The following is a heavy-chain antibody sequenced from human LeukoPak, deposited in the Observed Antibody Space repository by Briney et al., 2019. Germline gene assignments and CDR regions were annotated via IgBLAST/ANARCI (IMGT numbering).Heavy chain of an antibody. J-gene: IGHJ6*03. Sequence: SETLSLTCTVSGGSISSYYWSCIRQPPGKGLEWIGYIYYSGSTNYNPSLKSRVTISVDTSKNQFSLKLSSVTAADTAVYYCARWASSSYYYYYYMDVWGKGTTVTVSS. CDR1: GGSISSYY. V-gene: IGHV4-59*01. D-gene: IGHD6-6*01. CDR2: IYYSGST. CDR3: ARWASSSYYYYYYMDV.